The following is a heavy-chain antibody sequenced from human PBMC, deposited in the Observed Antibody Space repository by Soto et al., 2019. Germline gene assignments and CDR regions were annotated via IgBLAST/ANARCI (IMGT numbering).Heavy chain of an antibody. Sequence: KTSETLSLTCTVSGGSISSYYWSWIRQPAGKGLEWIGRIYTSGSTNYNPSLKSRVTMSVDTSKNQFSLKLSSVTAADTAVYYRARELSYYYDSSGYASAYYFDYWGQGTLVTVSS. D-gene: IGHD3-22*01. CDR1: GGSISSYY. CDR3: ARELSYYYDSSGYASAYYFDY. CDR2: IYTSGST. J-gene: IGHJ4*02. V-gene: IGHV4-4*07.